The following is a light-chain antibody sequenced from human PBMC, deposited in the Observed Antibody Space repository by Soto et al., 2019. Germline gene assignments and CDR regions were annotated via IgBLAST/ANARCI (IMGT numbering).Light chain of an antibody. Sequence: QSALTQPPSASGSPGQSVTISCTGTSSDIGAYNYVSWYQQHPGKAPKLMIYEVTDRPSGVPDRFSGSKSGNTASLTVSGLQAEDDANYYCSSAAGGYSWVFGGGTKLTVL. CDR1: SSDIGAYNY. V-gene: IGLV2-8*01. CDR3: SSAAGGYSWV. J-gene: IGLJ3*02. CDR2: EVT.